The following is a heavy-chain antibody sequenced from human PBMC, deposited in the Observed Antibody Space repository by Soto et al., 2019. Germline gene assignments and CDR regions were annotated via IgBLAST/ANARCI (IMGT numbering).Heavy chain of an antibody. Sequence: EVQLLESGGGLVQPGGSLRLSCAASGFTFSSYAMSWVRQAPGKGLEWVSAISGSGGSTYYADSVKGRFTISRDNSKNTLYLQMNSLRAEDTAVYYCAKDYGDIVVVPAAIAPDSWGQGTLVTVSS. V-gene: IGHV3-23*01. CDR3: AKDYGDIVVVPAAIAPDS. CDR1: GFTFSSYA. D-gene: IGHD2-2*01. CDR2: ISGSGGST. J-gene: IGHJ5*01.